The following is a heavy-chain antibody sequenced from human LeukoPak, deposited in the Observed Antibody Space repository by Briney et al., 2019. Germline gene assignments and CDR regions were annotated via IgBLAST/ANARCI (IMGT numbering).Heavy chain of an antibody. CDR2: VSPYNGNT. V-gene: IGHV1-18*01. J-gene: IGHJ4*02. CDR3: ARNGRVRRVVKDLFEY. CDR1: GYTFTSYG. D-gene: IGHD3-10*01. Sequence: GASVKVSCEASGYTFTSYGITWVRQAPGQGLEWMGRVSPYNGNTYYSQRFQDRVTITKDTSTGTAYMDLRNLRTDDTAMYYCARNGRVRRVVKDLFEYWGQGTLVAVSS.